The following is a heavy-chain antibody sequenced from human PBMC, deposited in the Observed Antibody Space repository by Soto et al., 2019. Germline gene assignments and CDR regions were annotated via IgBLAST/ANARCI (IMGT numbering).Heavy chain of an antibody. J-gene: IGHJ4*02. CDR1: GFTFSRHG. V-gene: IGHV3-23*01. CDR3: AKVDVSTAGSFDY. Sequence: GGSLRLSCVASGFTFSRHGLSWVRQAPGKGLEWVSTINPSGDSTFYADSVKGRFTTSRDNSKNTVYLQMNSLSVGDTAVYLCAKVDVSTAGSFDYWGQGALVTVSS. D-gene: IGHD6-13*01. CDR2: INPSGDST.